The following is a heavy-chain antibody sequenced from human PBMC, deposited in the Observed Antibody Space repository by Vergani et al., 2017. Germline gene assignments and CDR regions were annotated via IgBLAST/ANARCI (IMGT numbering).Heavy chain of an antibody. CDR1: GFSIDNGYY. CDR2: IYRTGRT. D-gene: IGHD3-9*01. V-gene: IGHV4-38-2*01. CDR3: ARRSGIVYDIFSVTQYFFDF. Sequence: QVQLQESGPGLVKPSETLSLTCAVSGFSIDNGYYWDWIRQPPGKGLEWIGSIYRTGRTHFNPSLKSRVTISVDTSNNHFSLRLNSLTAADTAVYYCARRSGIVYDIFSVTQYFFDFWGQGTLVTVSS. J-gene: IGHJ4*02.